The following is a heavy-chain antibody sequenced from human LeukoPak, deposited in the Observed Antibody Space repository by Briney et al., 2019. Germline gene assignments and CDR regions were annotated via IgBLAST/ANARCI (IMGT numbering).Heavy chain of an antibody. V-gene: IGHV1-3*01. J-gene: IGHJ4*02. CDR3: ATPGYSSGWYYLDY. D-gene: IGHD6-19*01. CDR2: INAGNGNT. Sequence: ASVKVSCKASGYTFTSYAMHWVRQAPGQRLEWMGWINAGNGNTKYSQKFQGRVTITRDTSASTAYMELSSLRPEDTAVYYCATPGYSSGWYYLDYWGQGTLVTVSS. CDR1: GYTFTSYA.